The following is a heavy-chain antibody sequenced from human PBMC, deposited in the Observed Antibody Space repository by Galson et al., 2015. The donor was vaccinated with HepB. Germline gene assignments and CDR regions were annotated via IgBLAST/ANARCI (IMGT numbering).Heavy chain of an antibody. D-gene: IGHD3-3*01. CDR2: IYYSGST. CDR3: ASLRVLRFLEWLPLGAFDI. J-gene: IGHJ3*02. CDR1: GGSISSSSYY. V-gene: IGHV4-39*01. Sequence: ETLSLTCTVSGGSISSSSYYWGWIRQPPGKGLEWIGSIYYSGSTYDNPSLQSRVTISVDTSKNQFSLKLNSVAAADTAMYYCASLRVLRFLEWLPLGAFDIWGQGTMVTVSS.